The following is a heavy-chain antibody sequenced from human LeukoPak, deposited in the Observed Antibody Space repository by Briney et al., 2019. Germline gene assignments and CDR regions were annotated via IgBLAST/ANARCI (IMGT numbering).Heavy chain of an antibody. J-gene: IGHJ4*02. Sequence: RASVKVSCKASGYTFTSYGISWVRQATGQGLEWMGWISAYNGNTNYAQKLQGRVTMTTDTSTSTAYMELRSLRSDDTAVYYCARDGMIVATIIGYFDYWGQGTLVTVSS. V-gene: IGHV1-18*01. CDR1: GYTFTSYG. D-gene: IGHD5-12*01. CDR2: ISAYNGNT. CDR3: ARDGMIVATIIGYFDY.